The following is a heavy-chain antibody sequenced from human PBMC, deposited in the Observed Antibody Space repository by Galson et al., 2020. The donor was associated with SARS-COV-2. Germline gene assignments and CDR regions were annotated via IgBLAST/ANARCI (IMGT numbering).Heavy chain of an antibody. D-gene: IGHD3-10*01. CDR3: GRDFWYYASGSEY. J-gene: IGHJ4*02. CDR2: ISTYNGDT. V-gene: IGHV1-18*01. CDR1: GYTFTSHG. Sequence: GESLKISCKASGYTFTSHGISWVRQAPGQGLEWMGWISTYNGDTYYAPKVQGRITMTTDTSTSTAYMELRSLRSDDTAVYYCGRDFWYYASGSEYWGQGTLVTVSS.